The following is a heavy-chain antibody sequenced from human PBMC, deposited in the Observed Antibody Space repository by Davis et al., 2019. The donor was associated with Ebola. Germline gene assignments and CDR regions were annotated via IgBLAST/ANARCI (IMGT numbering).Heavy chain of an antibody. CDR1: GYSFTTDW. CDR2: IYPGDSDT. J-gene: IGHJ6*03. D-gene: IGHD1-1*01. CDR3: ATLHTTGAFHYYYMDV. Sequence: GESLKISCQASGYSFTTDWIAWVRQMPGKGLEWMGIIYPGDSDTTYSPSFQGHVTISADKSINTAYLQWSSLTASDTAMYYCATLHTTGAFHYYYMDVWGKGTTVTVSS. V-gene: IGHV5-51*01.